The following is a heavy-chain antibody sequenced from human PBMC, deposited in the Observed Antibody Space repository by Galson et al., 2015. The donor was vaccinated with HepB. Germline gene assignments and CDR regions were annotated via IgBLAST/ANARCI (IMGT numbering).Heavy chain of an antibody. D-gene: IGHD3-3*01. Sequence: SVKVSCKASGYTFTSYGISWVRQAPGQGLEWMGWISAYNGNTNYAQKLQGRVTMTTDTSTSTAYMELRSLRSDDTAVYYCARVGELERESSFLVTIFGVATASFDYWGQGTLVTVSS. CDR3: ARVGELERESSFLVTIFGVATASFDY. CDR2: ISAYNGNT. J-gene: IGHJ4*02. V-gene: IGHV1-18*04. CDR1: GYTFTSYG.